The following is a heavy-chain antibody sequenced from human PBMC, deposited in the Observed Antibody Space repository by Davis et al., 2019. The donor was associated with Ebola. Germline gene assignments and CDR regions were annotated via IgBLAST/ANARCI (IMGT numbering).Heavy chain of an antibody. V-gene: IGHV3-20*01. CDR3: ARGGYGSSVPDC. CDR2: IIWNGGSR. Sequence: GESLKISCAASGFTFADYGMSWVRQAPGKGLEWVSGIIWNGGSRGYADSVKGRFTISRDNAKNSLYLQMNSLRVEDTAFYHCARGGYGSSVPDCWGQGTLVTVSS. J-gene: IGHJ4*02. D-gene: IGHD3-10*01. CDR1: GFTFADYG.